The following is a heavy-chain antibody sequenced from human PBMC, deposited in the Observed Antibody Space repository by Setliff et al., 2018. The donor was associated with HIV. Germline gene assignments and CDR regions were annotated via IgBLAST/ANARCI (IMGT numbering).Heavy chain of an antibody. J-gene: IGHJ2*01. D-gene: IGHD1-26*01. CDR3: ARDFRIGWAVQDYWYFDL. Sequence: LSLTCTVSGYSLSSSSYYWDWIRQPPGKGLEWIGSIYYSGSTYYNPSLKSRVTISVDTSKNQFSLKLSSVTAADTAVYYCARDFRIGWAVQDYWYFDLWGRGTLVTAPQ. CDR1: GYSLSSSSYY. CDR2: IYYSGST. V-gene: IGHV4-39*07.